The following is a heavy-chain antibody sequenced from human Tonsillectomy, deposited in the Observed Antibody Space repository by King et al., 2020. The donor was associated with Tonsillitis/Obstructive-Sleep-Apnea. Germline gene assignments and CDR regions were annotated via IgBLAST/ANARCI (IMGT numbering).Heavy chain of an antibody. D-gene: IGHD6-6*01. V-gene: IGHV2-5*02. CDR2: IYWDDDK. CDR1: GFSLSTSGVG. J-gene: IGHJ6*02. Sequence: ITLKESGPTLVKPTQTLTLTCTFSGFSLSTSGVGVGWIRLPPGKALEWLALIYWDDDKRYSPSLRSRLTITKDTSKNQVVLTMTNMDPVDTATYYCAPSPPARPRTYGMDVWGQGTTVTVSS. CDR3: APSPPARPRTYGMDV.